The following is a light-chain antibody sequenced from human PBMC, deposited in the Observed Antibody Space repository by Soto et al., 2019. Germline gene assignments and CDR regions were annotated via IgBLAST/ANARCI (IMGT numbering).Light chain of an antibody. CDR3: SSYNSSSTVV. J-gene: IGLJ2*01. V-gene: IGLV2-14*01. Sequence: QSALTQPASVSGSPGQSITISCTGTSSDVGDNDYVSWYQQPPGKAPKLMIYNVRNRPSGVSNRFSGYKAANTASLTICGLPDEDEDAYYSSSYNSSSTVVFGRGTKLTVL. CDR2: NVR. CDR1: SSDVGDNDY.